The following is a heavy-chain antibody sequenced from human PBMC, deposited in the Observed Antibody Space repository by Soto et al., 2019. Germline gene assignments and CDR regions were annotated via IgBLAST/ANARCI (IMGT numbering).Heavy chain of an antibody. V-gene: IGHV3-30*18. Sequence: VQLVESGGGVVQPGRSLRLSCAASGFTFSDYAMHWIRQAPGKGLEWVPVVSHDGRNTHYADSVKGRFTISRDSSKNTVSLEMTSLRAEDTAVYYCAKVGRQWLVTSDLNYWGQGALVTVSS. CDR1: GFTFSDYA. CDR2: VSHDGRNT. J-gene: IGHJ4*02. CDR3: AKVGRQWLVTSDLNY. D-gene: IGHD6-19*01.